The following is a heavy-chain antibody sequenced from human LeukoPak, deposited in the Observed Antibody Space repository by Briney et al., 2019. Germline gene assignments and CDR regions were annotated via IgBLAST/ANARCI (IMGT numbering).Heavy chain of an antibody. CDR2: IYYSGST. D-gene: IGHD2-2*02. Sequence: PSEALSLTCTVSGGSISSYYWSWIRQPPGKGLEWIGYIYYSGSTNYNPSLKSRVTISVDTSKNQFSLKLSSVTAADTAVYYCARSYRAFDIWGQGTMVTVSS. V-gene: IGHV4-59*08. J-gene: IGHJ3*02. CDR1: GGSISSYY. CDR3: ARSYRAFDI.